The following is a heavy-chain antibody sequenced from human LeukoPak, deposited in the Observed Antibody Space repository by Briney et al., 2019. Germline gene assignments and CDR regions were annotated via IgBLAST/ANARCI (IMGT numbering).Heavy chain of an antibody. CDR3: ARDRVVPAAIRYWYFDL. D-gene: IGHD2-2*01. J-gene: IGHJ2*01. CDR1: GGSIGSYY. Sequence: NPSETLSLTCTVSGGSIGSYYWSWIRQPPGKGLEWIGYIYYSGSTNYNPSLKSRVTISVDTSKNQFSLKLSSVTAADTAVYYCARDRVVPAAIRYWYFDLWGRGTLVTVSS. CDR2: IYYSGST. V-gene: IGHV4-59*01.